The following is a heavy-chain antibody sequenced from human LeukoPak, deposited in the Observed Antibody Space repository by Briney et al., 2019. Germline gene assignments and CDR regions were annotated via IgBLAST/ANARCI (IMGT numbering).Heavy chain of an antibody. CDR2: INPQSGGT. J-gene: IGHJ6*03. Sequence: VASVKVSCKASGYTFTSYGISWVRQAPGQGLEWMGWINPQSGGTNYAQKFQGRVTMTRDTSISTAYMELSRLRSDDTAVYYCARGVVAATFYYYMDVWGKGTTVTVSS. CDR3: ARGVVAATFYYYMDV. V-gene: IGHV1-2*02. D-gene: IGHD2-15*01. CDR1: GYTFTSYG.